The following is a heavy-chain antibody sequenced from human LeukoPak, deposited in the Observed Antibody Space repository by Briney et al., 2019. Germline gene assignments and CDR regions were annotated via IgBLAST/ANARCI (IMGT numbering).Heavy chain of an antibody. CDR3: AKGSRGSCSRTYCYPFDY. J-gene: IGHJ4*02. CDR2: ISGSDAGT. Sequence: PGGSLRLSCAASGFTFSSYAMSWVRQIPGKGLEWVSAISGSDAGTYYADSVKGRFTISRDNSKNTLYLQMNRLRAEDTAVYYCAKGSRGSCSRTYCYPFDYWGRGTLVTVSS. V-gene: IGHV3-23*01. CDR1: GFTFSSYA. D-gene: IGHD2-2*01.